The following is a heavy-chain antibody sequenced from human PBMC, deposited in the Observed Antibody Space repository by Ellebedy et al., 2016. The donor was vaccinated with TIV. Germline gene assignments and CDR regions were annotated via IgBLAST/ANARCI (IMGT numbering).Heavy chain of an antibody. J-gene: IGHJ3*02. CDR1: GFSVSSDY. CDR3: ARETFNDVDLKVWGVLDI. D-gene: IGHD2/OR15-2a*01. V-gene: IGHV3-66*01. Sequence: GESLKISCTASGFSVSSDYMSWVRQAPGKGLEWVSVSHRDGDTNYADSVKGRFTVSRDKSRNTLYLQMTGLFAEDTAVYYCARETFNDVDLKVWGVLDIWGQGTMVTVSS. CDR2: SHRDGDT.